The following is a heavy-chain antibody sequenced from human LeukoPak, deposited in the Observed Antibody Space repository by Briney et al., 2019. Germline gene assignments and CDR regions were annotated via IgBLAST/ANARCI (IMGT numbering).Heavy chain of an antibody. CDR2: IGSSSTYI. J-gene: IGHJ4*02. D-gene: IGHD5-18*01. CDR1: GFTFSSYS. Sequence: GGSLRLSCAASGFTFSSYSMNWVRQAPGKGLEWVASIGSSSTYIYYTDSVKGRFTISRDNAKNSLYLQMNSLRAEDTAVYYCAASTKHTAMVDYWGQGTLVTVSS. V-gene: IGHV3-21*01. CDR3: AASTKHTAMVDY.